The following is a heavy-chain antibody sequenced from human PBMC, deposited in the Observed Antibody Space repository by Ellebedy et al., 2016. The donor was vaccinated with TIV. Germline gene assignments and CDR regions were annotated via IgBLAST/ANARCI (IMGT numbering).Heavy chain of an antibody. CDR2: IIPIFGTA. CDR3: ARVKTVVVVPAAKYWFDP. D-gene: IGHD2-2*01. Sequence: AASVKVSCKASGGTFSSYAISWVRQAPGQGLEWMGGIIPIFGTANYAQKFQGRVTITADESTSTAYMELSSLRSEDTAVYYCARVKTVVVVPAAKYWFDPWGQGTLVTVSS. V-gene: IGHV1-69*13. J-gene: IGHJ5*02. CDR1: GGTFSSYA.